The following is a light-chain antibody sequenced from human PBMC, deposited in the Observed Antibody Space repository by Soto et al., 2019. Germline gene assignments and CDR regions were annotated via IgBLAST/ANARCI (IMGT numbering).Light chain of an antibody. CDR3: RPYTNWLPWT. J-gene: IGKJ1*01. V-gene: IGKV3-15*01. CDR1: QSGTSN. CDR2: GAS. Sequence: EIVITQSPATLSVSPGERATLSCRASQSGTSNLAWYQQKPGQAPRRLSYGASTRATGIQARFSGSGSGKEFTLSISSLQSEDFAISCCRPYTNWLPWTFGQGKKLEI.